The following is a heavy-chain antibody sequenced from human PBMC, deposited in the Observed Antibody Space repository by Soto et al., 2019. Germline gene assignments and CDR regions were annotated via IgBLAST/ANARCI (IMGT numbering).Heavy chain of an antibody. Sequence: SETLSLTCTVSGGSISGYYWSWIRQPPGKGLEWIGNVYYSGGAKYNPSVKRRVSISVDTSKNQFSLNLSSVTAADTAVYYCARGEHIVVVTSNLYYSGLDVWGQGTTVTVSS. D-gene: IGHD2-21*02. CDR1: GGSISGYY. CDR3: ARGEHIVVVTSNLYYSGLDV. J-gene: IGHJ6*02. V-gene: IGHV4-59*01. CDR2: VYYSGGA.